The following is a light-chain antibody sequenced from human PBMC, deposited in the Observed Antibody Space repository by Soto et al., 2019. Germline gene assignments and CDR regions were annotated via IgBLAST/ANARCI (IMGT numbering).Light chain of an antibody. J-gene: IGKJ1*01. Sequence: EIVMTQSPATLSVSPGERATLSCRASQSVSSNLAWYQQKPGQAPRLLIYGASTRATGIPARFSGSGSGTEFTLTISSLQSEDFAAYYCQRGTFGQGTKVDIK. CDR2: GAS. V-gene: IGKV3-15*01. CDR1: QSVSSN. CDR3: QRGT.